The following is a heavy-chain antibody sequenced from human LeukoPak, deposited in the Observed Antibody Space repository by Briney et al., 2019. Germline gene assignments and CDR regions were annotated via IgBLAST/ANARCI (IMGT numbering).Heavy chain of an antibody. CDR1: GYTFTGYY. CDR3: AGVPGGQLFGESKSDAFDI. D-gene: IGHD3-10*02. V-gene: IGHV1-2*02. Sequence: ASVTVSCKASGYTFTGYYMHWVRQAPGQGLEWMGWINPNSGGTNYAQKFQGRVTMTRDTSISTAYMELSRLRSDDTAVYYRAGVPGGQLFGESKSDAFDIWGQGTMVTVSS. J-gene: IGHJ3*02. CDR2: INPNSGGT.